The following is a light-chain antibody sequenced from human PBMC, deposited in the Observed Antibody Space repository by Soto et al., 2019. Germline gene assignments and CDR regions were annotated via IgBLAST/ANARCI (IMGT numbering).Light chain of an antibody. V-gene: IGKV1-33*01. Sequence: DIQMTHSPSSLSASLVYRFTLTCQASQDISNYLNWYQKQPGKAPRLLIYDASKLKIGVPSRFRGSGSGTDFSLTITSLQPEDIGTYYCQQYDNLPSFGGGTKVDIK. J-gene: IGKJ4*01. CDR3: QQYDNLPS. CDR1: QDISNY. CDR2: DAS.